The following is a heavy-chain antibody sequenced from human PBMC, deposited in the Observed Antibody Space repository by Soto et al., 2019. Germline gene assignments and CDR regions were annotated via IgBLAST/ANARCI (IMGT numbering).Heavy chain of an antibody. CDR2: IYHSGST. CDR3: ARNTSGRNFDD. V-gene: IGHV4-38-2*02. CDR1: SSPINSRYY. J-gene: IGHJ4*02. Sequence: SETLSLTCTVSSSPINSRYYWGWIRQTPGKGLEWVASIYHSGSTHYNPSLKSRATVSVDTSNNQFSLRLSSVTAADTAIYYCARNTSGRNFDDWGQGTQVTV. D-gene: IGHD6-19*01.